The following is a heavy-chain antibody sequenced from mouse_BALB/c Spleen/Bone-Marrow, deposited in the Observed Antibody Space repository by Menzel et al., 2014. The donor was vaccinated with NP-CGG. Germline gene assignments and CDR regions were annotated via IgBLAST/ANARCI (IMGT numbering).Heavy chain of an antibody. D-gene: IGHD1-1*01. CDR3: ARAEGLRSSWFAY. Sequence: VQLQQSGAELAKPGASVKMSCKASGYTFXSYWMHWVKQRPGQGLEWIGYINPSTGYTEYNQKFKDKATLTADKSSSTAYMQLSSLTSEDSAVYYCARAEGLRSSWFAYWGQGTLVTVSA. V-gene: IGHV1-7*01. J-gene: IGHJ3*01. CDR2: INPSTGYT. CDR1: GYTFXSYW.